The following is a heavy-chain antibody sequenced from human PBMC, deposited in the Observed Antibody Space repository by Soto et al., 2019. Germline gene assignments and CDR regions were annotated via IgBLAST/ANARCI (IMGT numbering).Heavy chain of an antibody. Sequence: SVKVSCKASGGTFSSYAISWVRQAPGQGLEWMGGIIPIFGTANYAQKFQGRVTITADESTSTAYMELSSLRSEDTAVYYCARPTRPVTTKSLALVGYYYGMDVWGQGTTVTVSS. CDR3: ARPTRPVTTKSLALVGYYYGMDV. V-gene: IGHV1-69*13. CDR1: GGTFSSYA. CDR2: IIPIFGTA. D-gene: IGHD4-17*01. J-gene: IGHJ6*02.